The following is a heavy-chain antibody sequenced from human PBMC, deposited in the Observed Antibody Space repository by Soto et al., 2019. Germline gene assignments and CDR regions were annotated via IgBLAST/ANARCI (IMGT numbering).Heavy chain of an antibody. CDR3: ATSFRIALGRGYYYYGMDV. V-gene: IGHV5-51*01. CDR2: IYPDDSDT. J-gene: IGHJ6*02. CDR1: GYGFTNFW. D-gene: IGHD7-27*01. Sequence: PGESLKISCKGSGYGFTNFWIGWVRQVPGKGLEWMGIIYPDDSDTRYSPSFQGQVTISADKSVSTTYLQWSSLKASDTAIYYCATSFRIALGRGYYYYGMDVWGQGTTVTVSS.